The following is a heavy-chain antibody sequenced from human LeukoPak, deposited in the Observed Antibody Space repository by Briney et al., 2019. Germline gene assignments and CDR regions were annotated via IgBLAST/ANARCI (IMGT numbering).Heavy chain of an antibody. D-gene: IGHD3-22*01. V-gene: IGHV1-69*01. CDR1: GGTFSSYA. CDR3: ARGTYYGRCGYYSFDY. J-gene: IGHJ4*02. Sequence: SVKVSCKASGGTFSSYAISWVRQAPGQGLEWMGGIIPIFGTTNYAHKFQGRVTITADESTTTAYMELSSLRSEDTAVYHRARGTYYGRCGYYSFDYWGPGTLVTVS. CDR2: IIPIFGTT.